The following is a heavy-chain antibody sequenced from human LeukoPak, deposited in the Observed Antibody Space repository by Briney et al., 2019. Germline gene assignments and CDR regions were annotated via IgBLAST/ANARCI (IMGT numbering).Heavy chain of an antibody. V-gene: IGHV3-33*01. Sequence: GGSLRLSCAASGFTFSHYGMHWVRQAPGKGLEWVAVICYGGSSKYYADSVKGRFTMSRDNSKNTLYLQMNSLRVEDTAVYYCARGECITVAVDWGQGTLVTVS. J-gene: IGHJ4*02. D-gene: IGHD6-19*01. CDR3: ARGECITVAVD. CDR2: ICYGGSSK. CDR1: GFTFSHYG.